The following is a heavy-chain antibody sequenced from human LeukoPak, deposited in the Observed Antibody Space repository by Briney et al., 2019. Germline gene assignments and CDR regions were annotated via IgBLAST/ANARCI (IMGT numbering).Heavy chain of an antibody. J-gene: IGHJ4*02. D-gene: IGHD3-16*01. CDR1: GYTFTGYY. CDR3: ARDYDYVWGSHIPSDY. V-gene: IGHV1-2*02. Sequence: ASVKVSCKASGYTFTGYYMHWVRQAPGQGLEWMGWINPNSGGTNYAQKFQGRVTMTRDTSISTACMELSRLRSDDTAVYYCARDYDYVWGSHIPSDYWGQGALVTVSS. CDR2: INPNSGGT.